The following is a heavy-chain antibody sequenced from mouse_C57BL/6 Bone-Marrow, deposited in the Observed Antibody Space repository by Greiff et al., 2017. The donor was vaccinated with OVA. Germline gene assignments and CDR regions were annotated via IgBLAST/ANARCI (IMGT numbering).Heavy chain of an antibody. J-gene: IGHJ2*01. Sequence: QVQLQQSGAELVRPGSSVKLSCKASGYTFTSYWMHWVKQRPIQGLEWIGNIDPSDSETHYNQKFKDKATLTVDKSSSTAYMQLSSLTSEDSAVYYCAKGWLSHVDYWGQGTTLTVSS. CDR3: AKGWLSHVDY. V-gene: IGHV1-52*01. CDR1: GYTFTSYW. CDR2: IDPSDSET. D-gene: IGHD2-3*01.